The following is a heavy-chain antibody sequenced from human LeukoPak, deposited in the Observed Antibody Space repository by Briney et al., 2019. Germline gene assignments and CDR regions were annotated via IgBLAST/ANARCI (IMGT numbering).Heavy chain of an antibody. D-gene: IGHD6-13*01. Sequence: GGSLILSCAASGFTFSSYSMNWVRQAPGKGLEWVSSISSSSSYIYYADSVKGRFTISRDNAKNSLYLQMNSLRAEDTAVYYCARRDDLSSSYDYWGQGTLVTVSS. V-gene: IGHV3-21*01. CDR1: GFTFSSYS. CDR3: ARRDDLSSSYDY. CDR2: ISSSSSYI. J-gene: IGHJ4*02.